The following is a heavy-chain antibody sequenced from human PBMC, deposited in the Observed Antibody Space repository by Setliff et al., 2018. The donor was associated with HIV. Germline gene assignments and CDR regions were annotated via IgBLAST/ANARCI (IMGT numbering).Heavy chain of an antibody. CDR2: IIPIFGTA. Sequence: WASVKVSCKASGGTFSSYAISWVRQAPGQGLEWMGGIIPIFGTANYAQKFQGRVTITTDESTSTAYMELSSLRSEDTAVYYCAREANYYDSSGYYDAFDIWGQGTMVTVSS. CDR1: GGTFSSYA. D-gene: IGHD3-22*01. J-gene: IGHJ3*02. CDR3: AREANYYDSSGYYDAFDI. V-gene: IGHV1-69*05.